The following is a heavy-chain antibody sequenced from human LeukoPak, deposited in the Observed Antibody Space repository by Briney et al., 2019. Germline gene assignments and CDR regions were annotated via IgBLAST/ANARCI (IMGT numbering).Heavy chain of an antibody. V-gene: IGHV4-34*01. Sequence: SETLSLTRAVYGGSFSGYYWSWIRQPPGKGLEWIGEINHSGSTNYNPSLKSRVTISVDTSKNQFSLKLSSVTAADTAVYYCARAVGFRFDLWGQGTLVTVSS. CDR1: GGSFSGYY. J-gene: IGHJ5*02. CDR2: INHSGST. CDR3: ARAVGFRFDL.